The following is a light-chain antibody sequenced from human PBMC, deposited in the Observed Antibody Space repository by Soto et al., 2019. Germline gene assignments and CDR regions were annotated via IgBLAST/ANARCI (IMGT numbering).Light chain of an antibody. Sequence: DIVMTQSPLSLPVTPGEPASISCRSSRSLLQTNGNTYLDWYLQKPVQAPQLLISLATNRASGVPDRFSGSGSGTDFTLQISRVEAEDVGVYYCMQALHTPFTFGGGTKVEIK. CDR1: RSLLQTNGNTY. J-gene: IGKJ4*01. CDR2: LAT. CDR3: MQALHTPFT. V-gene: IGKV2-28*01.